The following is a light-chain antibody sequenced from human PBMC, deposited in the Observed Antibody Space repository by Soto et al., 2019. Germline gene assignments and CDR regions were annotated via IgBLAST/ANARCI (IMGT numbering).Light chain of an antibody. V-gene: IGLV2-14*01. J-gene: IGLJ2*01. Sequence: QSALTQPASVSGSPGQSITISCTGTSSDVGGYNYVSWYQQHPGIAPKLMIYEVSNRPSGVSNRFSGSKSGNTASLTISGLQAEDEADYDCSSYTSSSTLVVFGGGTKVTVL. CDR1: SSDVGGYNY. CDR2: EVS. CDR3: SSYTSSSTLVV.